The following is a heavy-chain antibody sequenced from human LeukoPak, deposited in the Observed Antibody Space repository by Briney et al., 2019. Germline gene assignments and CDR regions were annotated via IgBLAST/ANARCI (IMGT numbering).Heavy chain of an antibody. D-gene: IGHD6-19*01. Sequence: SETLSLTCTVSGGSISSYYWSWIRQPPGKGLEWIGYIYYSGSTNYNPSLKSRVTISVDTSKNQFSLKLSSVTAADTAVYYCARSPYSSGLGGFDPWGQGTLVTVSS. CDR3: ARSPYSSGLGGFDP. J-gene: IGHJ5*02. CDR2: IYYSGST. CDR1: GGSISSYY. V-gene: IGHV4-59*01.